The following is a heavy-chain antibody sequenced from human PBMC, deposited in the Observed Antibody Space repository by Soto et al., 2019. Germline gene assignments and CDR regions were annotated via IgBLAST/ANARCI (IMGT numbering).Heavy chain of an antibody. CDR2: IWYDGSNK. J-gene: IGHJ4*02. CDR1: GFTFSSYG. CDR3: ARDSGNSDYVDYGRLGEYYFDY. V-gene: IGHV3-33*01. Sequence: QVQLVESGGGVVQPGRSLRLSCAASGFTFSSYGMHWVRQAPGKGLEWVAVIWYDGSNKYYADSVKGRFTISRDNSKNTLYLQMNSLRADDTAVYYCARDSGNSDYVDYGRLGEYYFDYWGQGTLVTVSS. D-gene: IGHD4-17*01.